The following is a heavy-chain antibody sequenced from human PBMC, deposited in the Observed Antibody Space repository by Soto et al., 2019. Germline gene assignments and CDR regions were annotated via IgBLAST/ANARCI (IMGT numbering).Heavy chain of an antibody. CDR3: ARDGDGSGYFLDY. CDR1: GGSISSGGYY. V-gene: IGHV4-31*03. CDR2: IYSSGST. Sequence: QVQLQESGPGLVKPSQTLSLICTVSGGSISSGGYYWSWIRQHPGKGLKWIGYIYSSGSTYYNPSLMSRLXXSXDXXKNHFSLNLGSVTAADTAVYYCARDGDGSGYFLDYWGQGTPVTVSS. D-gene: IGHD3-22*01. J-gene: IGHJ4*02.